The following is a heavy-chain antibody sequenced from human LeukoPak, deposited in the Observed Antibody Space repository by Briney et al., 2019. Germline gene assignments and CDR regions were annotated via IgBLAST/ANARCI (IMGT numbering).Heavy chain of an antibody. Sequence: SVKVSCKASGGTFSSYAISWVRQAPGQGLEWMGGIIPIFGTANYAQKFQGRVTITADESTSTAYMELSSLRSEDTAVYYCARLWFGELLPYDMDVWAKGPRSPSP. D-gene: IGHD3-10*01. CDR3: ARLWFGELLPYDMDV. CDR2: IIPIFGTA. J-gene: IGHJ6*02. CDR1: GGTFSSYA. V-gene: IGHV1-69*13.